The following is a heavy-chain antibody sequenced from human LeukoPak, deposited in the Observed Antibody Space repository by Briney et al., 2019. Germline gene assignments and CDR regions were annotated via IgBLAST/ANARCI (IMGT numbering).Heavy chain of an antibody. V-gene: IGHV4-34*01. CDR1: GGSFSGYY. CDR3: ASPGHSSSWYGRWFDP. Sequence: SATLSLTCAVYGGSFSGYYWSWIRQPPGKGLEWIGEINHSGSTNYNPSLKSRVTISVDTSKNQFSLKLSSVTAADTAVYYCASPGHSSSWYGRWFDPWGQGTLVTVSS. CDR2: INHSGST. J-gene: IGHJ5*02. D-gene: IGHD6-13*01.